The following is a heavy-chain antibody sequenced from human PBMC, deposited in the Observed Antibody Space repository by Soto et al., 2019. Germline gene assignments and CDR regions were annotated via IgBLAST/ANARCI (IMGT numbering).Heavy chain of an antibody. D-gene: IGHD1-7*01. CDR3: ARLNAGTTYYYYGMDV. J-gene: IGHJ6*02. V-gene: IGHV4-39*01. Sequence: QRQLHESGPGLVKPSETLSLTCTVSGASISSSSYYWGWIRQPPGKGLEWIGSIYYSGSTYYNPSLKSRVTISVDTSKNQFSLKLSSVTAADTALYYCARLNAGTTYYYYGMDVWGQGTTVTVSS. CDR1: GASISSSSYY. CDR2: IYYSGST.